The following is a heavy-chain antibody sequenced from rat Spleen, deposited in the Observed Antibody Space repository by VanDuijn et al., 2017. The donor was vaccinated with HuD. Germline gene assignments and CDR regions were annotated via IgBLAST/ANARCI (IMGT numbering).Heavy chain of an antibody. CDR3: AKDNPDYGGYPQYYFDY. D-gene: IGHD1-11*01. CDR1: GFTYSNYV. Sequence: EVQLVESGGGLVQPGRSLKLSCAASGFTYSNYVMAWVRQAPTKGLEWVASISTGGGNTYYRDSVKGRFTISRDNAKNPLYLQMASRRSEDTATYYVAKDNPDYGGYPQYYFDYWGQGVMVTVSS. V-gene: IGHV5S13*01. J-gene: IGHJ2*01. CDR2: ISTGGGNT.